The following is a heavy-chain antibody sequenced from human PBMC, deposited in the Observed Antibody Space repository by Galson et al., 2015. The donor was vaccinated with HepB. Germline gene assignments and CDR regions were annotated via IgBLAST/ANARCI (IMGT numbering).Heavy chain of an antibody. V-gene: IGHV3-48*01. Sequence: SLRLSCAASGFTFSSYSMNWVRQAPGKGLEWVSYISSSSSTIYYADSVKGRFTISRDNAKNSLYLQMNSLRAEDTAVYYCARDYGDYFGGMDVWGQGTTVTVSS. CDR3: ARDYGDYFGGMDV. CDR1: GFTFSSYS. CDR2: ISSSSSTI. D-gene: IGHD4-17*01. J-gene: IGHJ6*02.